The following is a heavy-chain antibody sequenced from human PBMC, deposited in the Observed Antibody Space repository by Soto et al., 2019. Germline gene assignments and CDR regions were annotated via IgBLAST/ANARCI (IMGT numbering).Heavy chain of an antibody. Sequence: SETLSLTCTVSGGSVSSGSYYWSWIRQPPGKGLEWIGYIYYSGSTNYNPSLKSRVTISVDTSKNQFSLKLSSVTAADTAVYYCARLIRIYDSSGYARPYYYGMDVWGQGTTVTVSS. CDR2: IYYSGST. V-gene: IGHV4-61*01. CDR3: ARLIRIYDSSGYARPYYYGMDV. D-gene: IGHD3-22*01. CDR1: GGSVSSGSYY. J-gene: IGHJ6*02.